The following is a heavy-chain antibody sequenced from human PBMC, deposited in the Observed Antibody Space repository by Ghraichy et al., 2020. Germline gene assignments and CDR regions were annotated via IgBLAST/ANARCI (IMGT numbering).Heavy chain of an antibody. D-gene: IGHD6-25*01. J-gene: IGHJ5*02. CDR1: GFTFSSYS. CDR2: ISSSSSYI. Sequence: GGSLRLSCAASGFTFSSYSMNWVRQAPGKGLEWVSSISSSSSYIYYADSVKGRFTISRDNAKNSLYLQMNSLRAEDTAVYYCARDSYSGYSSESGMGPWGQGTLVTVSS. CDR3: ARDSYSGYSSESGMGP. V-gene: IGHV3-21*01.